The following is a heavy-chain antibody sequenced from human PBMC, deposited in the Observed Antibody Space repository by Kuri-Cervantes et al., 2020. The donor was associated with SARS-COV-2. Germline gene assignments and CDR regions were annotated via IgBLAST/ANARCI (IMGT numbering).Heavy chain of an antibody. J-gene: IGHJ3*02. CDR1: GYTFTSYD. D-gene: IGHD2-2*01. V-gene: IGHV1-8*02. Sequence: ASVTVSCQASGYTFTSYDINWVRQATGQGLEWMGWMNPNSGNTGYAQKFQGRVTMTRNTSVGTAYMGLRSLRSGGTAVYYCARAPGSYCSSTSCARGAFGIWGQGTMVTVSS. CDR3: ARAPGSYCSSTSCARGAFGI. CDR2: MNPNSGNT.